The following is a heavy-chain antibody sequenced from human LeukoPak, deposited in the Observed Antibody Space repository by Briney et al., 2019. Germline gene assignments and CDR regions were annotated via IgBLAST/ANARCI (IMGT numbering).Heavy chain of an antibody. CDR2: IYYSGST. J-gene: IGHJ3*02. CDR1: GGSISSSSYY. Sequence: PSETLSLTCTVSGGSISSSSYYWGWIRQPPGKGLEWIGSIYYSGSTYYNPSLKSRVTISVDTSKNQFSLKLSSVTAADTAVYYCARDTTIFGVDAFDIWGQGTMVTVSS. V-gene: IGHV4-39*07. D-gene: IGHD3-3*01. CDR3: ARDTTIFGVDAFDI.